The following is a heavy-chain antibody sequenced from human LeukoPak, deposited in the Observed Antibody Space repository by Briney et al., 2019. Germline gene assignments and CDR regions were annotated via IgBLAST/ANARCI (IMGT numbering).Heavy chain of an antibody. CDR1: GGSISSGDYY. D-gene: IGHD5-24*01. CDR2: IYYSGST. V-gene: IGHV4-61*08. CDR3: ARARMATIRGYYFDY. Sequence: PSETLSLTCTVSGGSISSGDYYWSWIRQPPGKGLEWIGYIYYSGSTNYNPSLKSRVTISVDTSKNQFSLKLSSVTAADTAVYYCARARMATIRGYYFDYWGQGTLVTVSS. J-gene: IGHJ4*02.